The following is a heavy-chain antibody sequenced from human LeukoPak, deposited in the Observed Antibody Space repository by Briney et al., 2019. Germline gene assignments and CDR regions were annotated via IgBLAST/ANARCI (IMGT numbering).Heavy chain of an antibody. V-gene: IGHV4-59*01. D-gene: IGHD2-21*02. CDR1: RGSISNYY. J-gene: IGHJ6*02. Sequence: SETLSLTCTVSRGSISNYYWGWIRQPPGKGLEWIGFFSYSGSTNYNPSLKSRVTMSVDSSKNQFSLKLTSVTAADTAVYYCARSVVVTATLRYHYGMDVWGQGTTVTVSS. CDR3: ARSVVVTATLRYHYGMDV. CDR2: FSYSGST.